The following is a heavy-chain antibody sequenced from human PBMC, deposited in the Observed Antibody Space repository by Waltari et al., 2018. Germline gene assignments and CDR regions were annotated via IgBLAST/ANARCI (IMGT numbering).Heavy chain of an antibody. CDR2: IYSGGSST. Sequence: EVQLLESGGGLVQPGGSMRLSCAASGFPFSSYAMTWVRQAPGKGLEWVSLIYSGGSSTYYADSVKGRFTISRDNSKNTLYLRMNSLRAEDTAIYYCAKEGALVGFDYWGQGTRVTVSS. V-gene: IGHV3-23*03. D-gene: IGHD1-26*01. CDR3: AKEGALVGFDY. J-gene: IGHJ4*02. CDR1: GFPFSSYA.